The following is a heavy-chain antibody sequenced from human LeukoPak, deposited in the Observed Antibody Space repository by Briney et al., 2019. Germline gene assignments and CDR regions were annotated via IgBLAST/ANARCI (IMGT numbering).Heavy chain of an antibody. Sequence: GGSLSLSCAASGFTVSSNYMNWVRQAPGKGLEWVSLIFSGGTTHHADSVKGRFTISRDNSKNTVYLQMNSLRVDDTAVYYCARRRSKAYENWGQGTLVTVSS. CDR3: ARRRSKAYEN. V-gene: IGHV3-53*01. CDR2: IFSGGTT. D-gene: IGHD3-22*01. J-gene: IGHJ4*02. CDR1: GFTVSSNY.